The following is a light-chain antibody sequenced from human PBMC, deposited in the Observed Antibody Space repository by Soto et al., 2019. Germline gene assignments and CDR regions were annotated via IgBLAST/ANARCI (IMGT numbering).Light chain of an antibody. V-gene: IGKV3-20*01. J-gene: IGKJ1*01. CDR3: QKYGTSPWT. CDR2: GAS. CDR1: QSVNSNF. Sequence: IVLTQSPGTLCLSPGDRATLSCSASQSVNSNFLAWYQQKTGQAPRILIYGASSRATGIPDTLSGSGSGTDLNLTISRLEPGDFAVYYCQKYGTSPWTFGQGTKVDIK.